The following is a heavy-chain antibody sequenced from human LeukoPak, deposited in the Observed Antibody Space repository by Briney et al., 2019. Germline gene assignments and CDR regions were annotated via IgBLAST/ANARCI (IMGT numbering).Heavy chain of an antibody. CDR1: GGSFSGYY. Sequence: SETLSLTCAVYGGSFSGYYWSWIRQPPGKGLEWIGEINHSGSTNYNPSLKSRVTISVDASKNQFSLKLSSVTAADTAVYYCARAVNWFDPWGQGTLVTVSS. CDR2: INHSGST. V-gene: IGHV4-34*01. J-gene: IGHJ5*02. CDR3: ARAVNWFDP.